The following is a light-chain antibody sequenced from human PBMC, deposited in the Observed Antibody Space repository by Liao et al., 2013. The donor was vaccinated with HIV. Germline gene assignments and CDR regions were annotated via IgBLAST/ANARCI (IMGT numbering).Light chain of an antibody. CDR3: QAWDSSTVV. Sequence: SYEVTQPPSVSVSPGQSATITCSGDKLGDKYVSWYQQKPGQSPVLVIFQDSKRPSGVPGRFSGSNSETTATLTISGTQAMDEADYYCQAWDSSTVVFGTGTKVTVL. CDR1: KLGDKY. CDR2: QDS. J-gene: IGLJ1*01. V-gene: IGLV3-1*01.